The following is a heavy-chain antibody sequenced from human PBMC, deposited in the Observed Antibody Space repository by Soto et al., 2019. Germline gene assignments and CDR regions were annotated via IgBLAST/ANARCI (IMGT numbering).Heavy chain of an antibody. Sequence: GDSGKVAGKAPEDTFSSYYINWVRQAPGRGLEWMGIINPNGGSTRFAQTFQGRITMTTDTSTCTVYMQLRSLRAEDTAVYYCARDRSSSGEYGMDVWGQGTTVPV. CDR3: ARDRSSSGEYGMDV. V-gene: IGHV1-46*01. D-gene: IGHD4-17*01. CDR2: INPNGGST. CDR1: EDTFSSYY. J-gene: IGHJ6*02.